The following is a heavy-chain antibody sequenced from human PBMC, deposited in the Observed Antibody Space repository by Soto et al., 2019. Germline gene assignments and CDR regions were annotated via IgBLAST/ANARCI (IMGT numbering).Heavy chain of an antibody. CDR2: IYYSGST. CDR3: ARVTRTTPDASRFGFDP. D-gene: IGHD3-16*01. Sequence: SETLSLTCTVSGGSISSYYWSWIRQPPGKGLEWIGYIYYSGSTNYNPSLKSRVTISVDASKNQFSLKLSSVTAADTAVYSSARVTRTTPDASRFGFDPCRKRTLGLVSS. CDR1: GGSISSYY. V-gene: IGHV4-59*01. J-gene: IGHJ5*02.